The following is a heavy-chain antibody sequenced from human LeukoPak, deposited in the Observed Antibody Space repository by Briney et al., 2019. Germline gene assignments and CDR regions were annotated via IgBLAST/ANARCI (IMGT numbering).Heavy chain of an antibody. CDR3: AREVREEVVVPAEDMYNWFDP. D-gene: IGHD2-2*01. V-gene: IGHV3-30*04. J-gene: IGHJ5*02. CDR2: ISYDGSNK. Sequence: PGRSLRLSCAASGFTFSSYAMHWVRQAPGKGLEWVAVISYDGSNKYYADSVKGRFTISRDNSKNTLYLQMNSLGAEDTAVYYCAREVREEVVVPAEDMYNWFDPWGQGTLVTVSS. CDR1: GFTFSSYA.